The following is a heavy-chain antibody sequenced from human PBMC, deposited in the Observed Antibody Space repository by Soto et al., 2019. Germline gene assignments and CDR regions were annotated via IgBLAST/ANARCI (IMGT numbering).Heavy chain of an antibody. V-gene: IGHV4-59*01. CDR1: GGSISSYY. D-gene: IGHD3-9*01. Sequence: SETLSLTCTVSGGSISSYYWSWIRQPPGKGLEWIGYIYYSGSTNYNPSLKSRVTISVDTSKNQFSLKLSSVTAADTAVYYCARVSGTYYDILTGYYTPNFDYWGQGTLVTVS. J-gene: IGHJ4*02. CDR2: IYYSGST. CDR3: ARVSGTYYDILTGYYTPNFDY.